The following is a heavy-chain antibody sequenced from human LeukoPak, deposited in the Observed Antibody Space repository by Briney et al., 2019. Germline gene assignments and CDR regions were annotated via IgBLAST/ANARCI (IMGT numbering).Heavy chain of an antibody. CDR2: MNPNSGNT. CDR1: GYTFTSYD. Sequence: ASVKVSCKASGYTFTSYDINWVRQATGQGLEWMGWMNPNSGNTGYAQKFQGRVTMTRNTSISTAYMELSSLRSEDTAVYYCALYYYDSSGYYPDAFDIWGQGTMVTVSS. V-gene: IGHV1-8*01. J-gene: IGHJ3*02. D-gene: IGHD3-22*01. CDR3: ALYYYDSSGYYPDAFDI.